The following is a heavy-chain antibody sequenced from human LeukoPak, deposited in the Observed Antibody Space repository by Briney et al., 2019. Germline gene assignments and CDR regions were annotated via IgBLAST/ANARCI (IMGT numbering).Heavy chain of an antibody. V-gene: IGHV3-23*01. CDR3: ARVSTEELDY. CDR2: ISGGGGST. D-gene: IGHD1-1*01. J-gene: IGHJ4*02. CDR1: GFTFTSYS. Sequence: PGGSLRLSCAASGFTFTSYSMNWVRQAPGKGLEWVSTISGGGGSTYYADSVKGRFTISRDNAKNSLYLQMNSLRAEDTAVYYCARVSTEELDYWGQGTLVTVSS.